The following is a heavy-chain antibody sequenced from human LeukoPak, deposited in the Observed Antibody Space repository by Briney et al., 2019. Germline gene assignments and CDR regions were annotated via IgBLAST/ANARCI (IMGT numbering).Heavy chain of an antibody. J-gene: IGHJ6*03. CDR1: GFIFSSYW. CDR3: ARERKSNYYMDV. V-gene: IGHV3-48*01. Sequence: GGSLRLSCVASGFIFSSYWMSWVRQAPGKGLEWVSYISGSSTTIHYADSVKGRFTISRDSAKNSLYLQMNSLRVDDTAVYYCARERKSNYYMDVWGKGTTVTVSS. CDR2: ISGSSTTI.